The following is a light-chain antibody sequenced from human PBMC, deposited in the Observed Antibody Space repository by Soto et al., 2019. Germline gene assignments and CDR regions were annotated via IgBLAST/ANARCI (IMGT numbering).Light chain of an antibody. V-gene: IGKV3-15*01. CDR2: DVF. J-gene: IGKJ5*01. Sequence: EVVMTQSPATLSVSPGERATLSCRASQTVSRNLAWYQQRPGQAPRLLIYDVFTRPAGIPARFSGSGSETDFTLTIRSLQSEDFAVYYCQQYNNSPSFGQGTKLEIK. CDR3: QQYNNSPS. CDR1: QTVSRN.